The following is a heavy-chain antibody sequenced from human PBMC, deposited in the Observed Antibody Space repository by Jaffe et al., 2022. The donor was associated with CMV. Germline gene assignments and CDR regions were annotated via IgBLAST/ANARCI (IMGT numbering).Heavy chain of an antibody. Sequence: QVQLQQWGAGLLKPSETLSLTCAVYGGSFSGYYWSWIRQPPGKGLEWIGEINHSGSTNYNPSLKSRVTISVDTSKNQFSLKLSSVTAADTAVYYCAREKGSHWGFFDYWGQGTLVTVSS. V-gene: IGHV4-34*01. CDR2: INHSGST. J-gene: IGHJ4*02. CDR3: AREKGSHWGFFDY. CDR1: GGSFSGYY. D-gene: IGHD3-16*01.